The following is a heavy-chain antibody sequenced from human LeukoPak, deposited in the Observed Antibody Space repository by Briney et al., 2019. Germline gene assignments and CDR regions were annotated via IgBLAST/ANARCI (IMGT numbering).Heavy chain of an antibody. J-gene: IGHJ6*03. CDR2: IYYSGST. V-gene: IGHV4-59*01. CDR3: ARMTLAGIQYMDV. Sequence: SETLSLTCTVSGGSISGYYWSWIRQPPGKGLEWIACIYYSGSTNYNPSLMSRVTISVDTSKNQFSLKLTSVTAADTAVYYCARMTLAGIQYMDVWGKGTTVTVSS. CDR1: GGSISGYY. D-gene: IGHD3-3*02.